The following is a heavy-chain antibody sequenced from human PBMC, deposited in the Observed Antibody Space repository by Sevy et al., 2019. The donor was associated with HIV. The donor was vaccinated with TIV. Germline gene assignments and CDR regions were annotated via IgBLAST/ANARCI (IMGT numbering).Heavy chain of an antibody. CDR1: GFTFGDYT. CDR2: ISWNGGTI. D-gene: IGHD3-22*01. CDR3: ASGAYSDRNAYSGGWFDP. Sequence: GGSLRLSCVASGFTFGDYTMHWVRQAPGKGLEWVSGISWNGGTIAYADSVKGRFTVSRDDAKNSLSLQMNSLREADTAVYYCASGAYSDRNAYSGGWFDPWGQGTLVTVSS. J-gene: IGHJ5*02. V-gene: IGHV3-9*01.